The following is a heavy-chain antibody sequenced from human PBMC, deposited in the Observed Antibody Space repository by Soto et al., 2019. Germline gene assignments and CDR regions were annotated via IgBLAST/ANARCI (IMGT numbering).Heavy chain of an antibody. CDR1: GGALSRVY. CDR2: INHSGST. Sequence: SGTLRRTWVVYGGALSRVYWTWIRQPPGKGLKWIGEINHSGSTNYSPSPESRLPISLDTPNNQSPLTLSSLPAPDTAVYYCARGPGYSYGYTVYYYYYGMDVWGQGTTVTVSS. J-gene: IGHJ6*02. CDR3: ARGPGYSYGYTVYYYYYGMDV. D-gene: IGHD5-18*01. V-gene: IGHV4-34*01.